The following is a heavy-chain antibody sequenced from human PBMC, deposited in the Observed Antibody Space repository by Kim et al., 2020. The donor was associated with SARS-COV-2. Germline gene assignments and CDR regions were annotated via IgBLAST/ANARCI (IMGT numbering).Heavy chain of an antibody. CDR2: IYSNEFT. Sequence: SETLSLTCTVSGASITDIYYFWSWLRQPPGKGLEFIVSIYSNEFTYDNPSLKSRVFLSLDTSTNQFSLQLTSVTAADTAVYYCAGIKWNFYYNQYYMDV. CDR3: AGIKWNFYYNQYYMDV. V-gene: IGHV4-39*01. CDR1: GASITDIYYF. D-gene: IGHD1-7*01. J-gene: IGHJ6*03.